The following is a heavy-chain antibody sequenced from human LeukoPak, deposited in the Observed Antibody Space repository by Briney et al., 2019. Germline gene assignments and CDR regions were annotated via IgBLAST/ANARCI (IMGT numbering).Heavy chain of an antibody. V-gene: IGHV1-2*04. CDR3: ARGKQQLQAGTSFDP. CDR1: GYTFTGYY. D-gene: IGHD6-13*01. Sequence: ASVKVSCKASGYTFTGYYMHWVRQAPGQGLEWIGWINPNSGGTNYAQKFQGWVTMTRDTSISTAYMELSRLRSDDTAVYYCARGKQQLQAGTSFDPWGQGTLVTVSS. CDR2: INPNSGGT. J-gene: IGHJ5*02.